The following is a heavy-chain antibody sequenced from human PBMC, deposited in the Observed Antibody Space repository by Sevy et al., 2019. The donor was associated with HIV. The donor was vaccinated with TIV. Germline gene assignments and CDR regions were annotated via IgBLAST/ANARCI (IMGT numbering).Heavy chain of an antibody. D-gene: IGHD4-17*01. CDR3: ARLPYGDYVNYFDC. CDR2: SGTT. J-gene: IGHJ4*02. CDR1: GGSITSSSYY. V-gene: IGHV4-39*01. Sequence: SETLSLICTVSGGSITSSSYYWGWIRQPPGKGLEWIGSSGTTYYNPSLKSRVTISIDTSKNQFSLNLSSVTVVDTAVYYCARLPYGDYVNYFDCWGQGTLVTVSS.